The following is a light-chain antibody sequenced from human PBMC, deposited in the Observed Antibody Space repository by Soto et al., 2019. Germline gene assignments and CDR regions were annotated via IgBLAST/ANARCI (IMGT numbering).Light chain of an antibody. Sequence: EIVLTHSPGTLSLSPCERATLSFSASQSVSNNYLAWYQQKPGQAPRLLIYGSSTRATGVPARFSGSASGTEFTLTISSLQSEDFGVYYCQQYNDWPRTFGQGTRLEI. CDR3: QQYNDWPRT. CDR2: GSS. V-gene: IGKV3-15*01. CDR1: QSVSNN. J-gene: IGKJ5*01.